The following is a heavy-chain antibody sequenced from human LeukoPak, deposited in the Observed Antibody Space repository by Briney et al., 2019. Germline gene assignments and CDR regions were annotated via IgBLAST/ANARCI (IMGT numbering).Heavy chain of an antibody. Sequence: ASVKVSCKVSGYTLTELSMHWVRQAPGKRLEWMGGFDPEDGETIYAQKFQGRVTMTEDTSTDTAYMELSSLRSEDTAVYYCATDLFRSSMVTGLFDYWGQGTLVTVSS. CDR2: FDPEDGET. J-gene: IGHJ4*02. V-gene: IGHV1-24*01. CDR1: GYTLTELS. D-gene: IGHD4-23*01. CDR3: ATDLFRSSMVTGLFDY.